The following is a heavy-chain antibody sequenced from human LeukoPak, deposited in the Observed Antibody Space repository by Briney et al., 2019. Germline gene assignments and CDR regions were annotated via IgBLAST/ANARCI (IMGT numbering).Heavy chain of an antibody. CDR2: INHSGST. CDR1: GGSISSGSYY. J-gene: IGHJ4*02. D-gene: IGHD3-9*01. Sequence: SETLSLTCTVSGGSISSGSYYWSWIRQPPGKGLEWIGEINHSGSTNYNPSLKSRVTMSVDTSKDQFSLKLNSVTAADTAVYYCAREGYHDILTRYYLNNYYFDYWGQGTLVTVSS. CDR3: AREGYHDILTRYYLNNYYFDY. V-gene: IGHV4-39*07.